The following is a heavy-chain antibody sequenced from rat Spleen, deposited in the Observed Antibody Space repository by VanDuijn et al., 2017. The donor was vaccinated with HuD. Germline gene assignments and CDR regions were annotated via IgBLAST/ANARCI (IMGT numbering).Heavy chain of an antibody. CDR3: ARRHYGYTDYFDY. CDR1: GFTFSDYG. V-gene: IGHV5-29*01. D-gene: IGHD1-9*01. CDR2: ISYGESSGHSGT. Sequence: EVQLVESGGGLVQPGRSLKLSCAASGFTFSDYGVAWVRQAPTPGLEWVATISYGESSGHSGTYYRDSVRGRFTISRDDVKSTLSLQMDSLRSEDTATYYCARRHYGYTDYFDYWGQGVMVTVSS. J-gene: IGHJ2*01.